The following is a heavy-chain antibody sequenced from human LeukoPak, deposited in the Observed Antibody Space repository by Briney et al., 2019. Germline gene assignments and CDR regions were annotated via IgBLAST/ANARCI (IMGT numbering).Heavy chain of an antibody. V-gene: IGHV3-30*02. CDR3: AKGTRGYSSSLDDY. D-gene: IGHD6-13*01. J-gene: IGHJ4*02. Sequence: GGSLRLSCAASGFTFSNYGMHWVRQAPGKGLEWVAFIRYDESTKFYADSVRGRFTISRDNSKTTLYLQMNSLRAEDTALYYCAKGTRGYSSSLDDYWGQGTLVTVSS. CDR1: GFTFSNYG. CDR2: IRYDESTK.